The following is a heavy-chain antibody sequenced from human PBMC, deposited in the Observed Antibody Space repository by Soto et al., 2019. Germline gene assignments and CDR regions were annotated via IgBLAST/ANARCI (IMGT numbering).Heavy chain of an antibody. D-gene: IGHD1-1*01. J-gene: IGHJ4*02. Sequence: EVQLVDSGGGLVQPGWSLRLSCAASGFTFSNYWMTWVRHAPWKGLEWVASINQNGGAMHYVDAVKGRFTVSRDNAKNSLYLQVNSLRAEDTAVFYCARVWNDGRFDYWGQGTLVTVSS. CDR3: ARVWNDGRFDY. CDR1: GFTFSNYW. CDR2: INQNGGAM. V-gene: IGHV3-7*01.